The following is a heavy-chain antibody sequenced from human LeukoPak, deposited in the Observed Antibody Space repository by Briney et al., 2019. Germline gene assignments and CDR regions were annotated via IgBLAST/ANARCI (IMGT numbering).Heavy chain of an antibody. J-gene: IGHJ4*02. CDR3: AKEGRIFRYCSSTSCYGGGFDY. V-gene: IGHV3-30*02. CDR1: GFTFSSYG. Sequence: PGGSLRLSCAASGFTFSSYGMHWVRQAPGKGLEWVAFIRYDGSNKYYADSVKGRFTISRDNSKNTLYLQMNSLRAEDTAVYYCAKEGRIFRYCSSTSCYGGGFDYWGQGTLVTVSS. D-gene: IGHD2-2*01. CDR2: IRYDGSNK.